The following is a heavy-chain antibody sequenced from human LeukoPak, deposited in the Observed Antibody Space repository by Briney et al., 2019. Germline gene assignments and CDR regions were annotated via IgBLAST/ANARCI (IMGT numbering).Heavy chain of an antibody. J-gene: IGHJ4*02. D-gene: IGHD3-10*01. V-gene: IGHV3-30*02. CDR3: AKDDQIRGVIPYYFDY. Sequence: GGSLRLSCAASGFTFSSYGMHWVRQAPGKGLEWVAFIRYDGSNKYYADSVKGRFTISRDNSKSTLYLQMNSLRAEDTAVYYCAKDDQIRGVIPYYFDYWGQGTLVTVSS. CDR1: GFTFSSYG. CDR2: IRYDGSNK.